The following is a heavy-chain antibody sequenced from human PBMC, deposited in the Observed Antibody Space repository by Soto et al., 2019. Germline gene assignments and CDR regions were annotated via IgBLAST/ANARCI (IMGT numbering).Heavy chain of an antibody. V-gene: IGHV4-39*01. J-gene: IGHJ4*02. D-gene: IGHD6-13*01. CDR3: ASIAAPGTTHLDY. CDR1: GGSIGSSSYY. Sequence: QLQLQESGPGLLRPSETLSLTCTVSGGSIGSSSYYWGWIRQPPGKGLEWIGNIYYSGNTFYNPSLKSRVTISVDTSKDQLYLHLSSVTAADTAIFYCASIAAPGTTHLDYWGQGTLVTVSS. CDR2: IYYSGNT.